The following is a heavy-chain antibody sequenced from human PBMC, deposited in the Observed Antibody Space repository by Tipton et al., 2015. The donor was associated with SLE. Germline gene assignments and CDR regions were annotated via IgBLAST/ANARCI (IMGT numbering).Heavy chain of an antibody. Sequence: TLSLTCTVSGYSISTAYYWGWIRQPPGKGLEWIGYIYYSGSTNYNPSLKSRVTISVDTSKNQFSLKLSSVTAADTAVYYCARVLDGSGSRDYYGMDVWGQGTTVTVSS. J-gene: IGHJ6*02. V-gene: IGHV4-61*01. CDR2: IYYSGST. D-gene: IGHD3-10*01. CDR3: ARVLDGSGSRDYYGMDV. CDR1: GYSISTAYY.